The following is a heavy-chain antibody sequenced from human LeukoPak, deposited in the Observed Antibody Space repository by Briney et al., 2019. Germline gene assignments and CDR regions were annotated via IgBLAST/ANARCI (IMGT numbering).Heavy chain of an antibody. Sequence: ASVKVSCKASGYTFTSYYMHWVRQAPGQGLEWMGIINPSGGSTSYAQKFQGRVTMTRDTSTSTVYMELSSLRSEDTAVYYCATALVVRGAFDYWGQGTLVTVSS. CDR3: ATALVVRGAFDY. CDR1: GYTFTSYY. CDR2: INPSGGST. D-gene: IGHD3-10*01. J-gene: IGHJ4*02. V-gene: IGHV1-46*01.